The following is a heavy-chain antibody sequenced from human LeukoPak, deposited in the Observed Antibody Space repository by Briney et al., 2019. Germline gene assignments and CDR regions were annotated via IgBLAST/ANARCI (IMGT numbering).Heavy chain of an antibody. CDR2: IYYSGST. CDR1: GVSVSSGSYH. V-gene: IGHV4-61*01. J-gene: IGHJ4*02. D-gene: IGHD3-16*01. Sequence: SETLSLTCSVSGVSVSSGSYHWSWIRQPPGKGLEWIGNIYYSGSTNYNPSLKSRVTISVDTSKNQFSLRLNSVTAADTAVYYCARRFGWDSFDYWGQGTLVTVSS. CDR3: ARRFGWDSFDY.